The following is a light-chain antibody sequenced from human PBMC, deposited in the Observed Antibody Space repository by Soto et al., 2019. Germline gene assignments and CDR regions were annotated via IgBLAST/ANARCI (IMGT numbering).Light chain of an antibody. CDR1: QSVSRN. CDR3: QQYHNWPLT. CDR2: GTS. V-gene: IGKV3-15*01. Sequence: ETVMTQSPATLSVSPGERTSLFCRASQSVSRNLAWYQQKPSQTPRLLIYGTSTRATGVPARFSAIGSGTEFTLTISSLQSEDFGVYYCQQYHNWPLTFGGGTKVEI. J-gene: IGKJ4*01.